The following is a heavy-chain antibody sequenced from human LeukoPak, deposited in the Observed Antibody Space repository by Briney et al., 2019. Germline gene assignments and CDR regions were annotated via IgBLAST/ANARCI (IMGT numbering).Heavy chain of an antibody. CDR1: GLTFSRYE. D-gene: IGHD3-10*01. CDR2: ISSSGSTI. Sequence: PGGSLRLSCAAPGLTFSRYEMNSGRQAPGEGLEWGSYISSSGSTIYYASFVKGRFTISGDNAKNSLYVQMNSLRAEDTAVYYCARAYGSGSVTTFDPWGQGTLVTVSS. J-gene: IGHJ5*02. CDR3: ARAYGSGSVTTFDP. V-gene: IGHV3-48*03.